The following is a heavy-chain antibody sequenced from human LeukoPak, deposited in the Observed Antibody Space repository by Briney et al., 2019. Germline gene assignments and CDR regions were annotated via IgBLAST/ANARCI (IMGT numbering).Heavy chain of an antibody. D-gene: IGHD4-23*01. CDR2: INHSGST. V-gene: IGHV4-34*01. CDR3: ARRTPSTCRFDY. CDR1: GVSISSYY. Sequence: TASETLSLTCTVSGVSISSYYWSWNRQPPGKGLEWIGEINHSGSTNYNPSLKSRVTISVDTSKNQFSLKLSSVTAADTAVYYCARRTPSTCRFDYWGQGTLVTVSS. J-gene: IGHJ4*02.